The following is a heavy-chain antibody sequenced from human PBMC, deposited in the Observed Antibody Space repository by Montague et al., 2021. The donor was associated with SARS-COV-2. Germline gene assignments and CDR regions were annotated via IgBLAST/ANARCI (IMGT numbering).Heavy chain of an antibody. CDR1: GGSISSSSYY. CDR2: IYYSGST. J-gene: IGHJ6*02. CDR3: ARDEAEYIVVVPAVPLAYGMDV. Sequence: SETLSLTCTVSGGSISSSSYYWGWIRQPPGKGLEWIGSIYYSGSTYYNPSLKSRVTISVDTSKNQFSLKLSSVTAADTAVYYCARDEAEYIVVVPAVPLAYGMDVWGQGTTVTVSS. V-gene: IGHV4-39*07. D-gene: IGHD2-2*01.